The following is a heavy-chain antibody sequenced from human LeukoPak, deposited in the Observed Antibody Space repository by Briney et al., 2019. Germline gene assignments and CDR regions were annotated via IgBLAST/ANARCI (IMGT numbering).Heavy chain of an antibody. Sequence: GGSLRLSCAASGFTFSTYWMSWVRQAPGKGLEWVANINQGGSEKYYVDFVKGRFTISRDNAKNSLYLQMNSLRAEDTAAYYCARIYDNSGYYDYWGQGTLVTVSS. CDR2: INQGGSEK. V-gene: IGHV3-7*04. CDR3: ARIYDNSGYYDY. D-gene: IGHD3-22*01. J-gene: IGHJ4*02. CDR1: GFTFSTYW.